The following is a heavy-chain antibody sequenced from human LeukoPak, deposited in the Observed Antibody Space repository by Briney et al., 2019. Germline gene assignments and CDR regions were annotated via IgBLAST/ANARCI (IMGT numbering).Heavy chain of an antibody. CDR1: GFTFSSYA. J-gene: IGHJ6*02. CDR3: AREAIVVVPAAYCYYYGMDV. D-gene: IGHD2-2*01. V-gene: IGHV3-23*01. Sequence: PGGSLRLSCAASGFTFSSYAMTWVRQAPGKGLKWVSTIRDSGDNTYYADSVKGRFTISRDNAKNSLYLQMNSLRAEDTAVYYCAREAIVVVPAAYCYYYGMDVWGQGTTVTVSS. CDR2: IRDSGDNT.